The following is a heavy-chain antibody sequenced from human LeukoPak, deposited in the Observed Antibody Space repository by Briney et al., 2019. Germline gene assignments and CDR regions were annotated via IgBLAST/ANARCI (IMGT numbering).Heavy chain of an antibody. D-gene: IGHD3-10*01. V-gene: IGHV1-8*01. CDR3: ARDSIFGEETDY. CDR2: MNPNSGNT. Sequence: ASVKISCKASGYTFTSYDINWVRQATGQGLEWMGWMNPNSGNTGYAQKFQGRVTMTRDTSTSTVYMELSSLRSEDTAVYYCARDSIFGEETDYWGQGTLVTVSS. CDR1: GYTFTSYD. J-gene: IGHJ4*02.